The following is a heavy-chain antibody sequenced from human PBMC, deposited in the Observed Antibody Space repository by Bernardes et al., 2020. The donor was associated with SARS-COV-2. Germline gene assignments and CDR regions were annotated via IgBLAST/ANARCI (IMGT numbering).Heavy chain of an antibody. V-gene: IGHV3-7*03. D-gene: IGHD3-16*01. CDR1: GFMFSTYW. CDR2: INQDGSAT. Sequence: GGSLRLSCAASGFMFSTYWMTWVRQAPGKGLEWVAHINQDGSATYSVDSVQGRFTISRDNAKNLLYLQMDSLRAEDTAVYYCARLSVSYDDYWGQGTLVTVSS. CDR3: ARLSVSYDDY. J-gene: IGHJ4*02.